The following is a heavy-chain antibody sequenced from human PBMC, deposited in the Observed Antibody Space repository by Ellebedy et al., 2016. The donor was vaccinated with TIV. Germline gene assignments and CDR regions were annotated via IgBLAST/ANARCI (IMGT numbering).Heavy chain of an antibody. V-gene: IGHV5-51*01. J-gene: IGHJ4*02. D-gene: IGHD1-26*01. CDR1: GYSFTNYW. CDR2: IYPTDSDT. Sequence: GGSLRLXXKGSGYSFTNYWIAWVRQMPGKGLEWMGIIYPTDSDTRYSPSFQGQVTISADKSINTAYLQWSSLKASDTAMYYCARLVIGSVGATDYWGQGTLVTVSS. CDR3: ARLVIGSVGATDY.